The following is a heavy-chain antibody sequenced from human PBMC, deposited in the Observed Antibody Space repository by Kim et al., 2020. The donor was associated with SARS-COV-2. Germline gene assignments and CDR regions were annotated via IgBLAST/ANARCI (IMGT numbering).Heavy chain of an antibody. J-gene: IGHJ4*02. CDR2: ITGSGNTT. D-gene: IGHD2-21*01. Sequence: GGSLRLSCAASGFTFSSYAMTWIRQAPGKGLQWVSAITGSGNTTYFAASVRGRFTISRDNSRNMLYLQMNSLRAEDTALYYCAKGRLASLYSIFDYWGQGTLVTVSS. CDR3: AKGRLASLYSIFDY. V-gene: IGHV3-23*01. CDR1: GFTFSSYA.